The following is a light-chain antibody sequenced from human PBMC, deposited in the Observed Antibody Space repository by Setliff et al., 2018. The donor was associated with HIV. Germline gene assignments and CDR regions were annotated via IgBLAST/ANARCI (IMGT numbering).Light chain of an antibody. J-gene: IGLJ2*01. Sequence: QSVLTKPASVSGSPGQSITVSCTGTSSDVGAYNYVSWYQQHPGKAPKLIIYEVTNRPSGVSNRFSGSKSGNTASLTISGLQAEDEAAYYCCSYTDYSTVVFGGGTKVTVL. CDR1: SSDVGAYNY. CDR3: CSYTDYSTVV. V-gene: IGLV2-14*01. CDR2: EVT.